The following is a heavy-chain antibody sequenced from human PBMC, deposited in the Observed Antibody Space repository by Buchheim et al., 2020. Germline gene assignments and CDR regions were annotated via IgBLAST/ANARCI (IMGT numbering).Heavy chain of an antibody. V-gene: IGHV4-30-4*07. CDR1: GGSISSGGYS. Sequence: QVQLQESGPGLVKPSQTLSLTCAVSGGSISSGGYSWSWIRQPPGKGLEWIGYIYYSGSTYYNPSLKSRVTISVDTSKNQFSLKLSSVTAADTAVYYCARGSNYGGDCPYWYFDPWGRGTL. D-gene: IGHD2-21*02. CDR3: ARGSNYGGDCPYWYFDP. J-gene: IGHJ2*01. CDR2: IYYSGST.